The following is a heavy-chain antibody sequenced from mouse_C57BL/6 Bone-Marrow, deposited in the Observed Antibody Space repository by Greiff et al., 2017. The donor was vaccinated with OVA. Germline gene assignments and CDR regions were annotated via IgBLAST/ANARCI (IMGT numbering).Heavy chain of an antibody. Sequence: VQLQQSGAELVRPGSSVKMSCKTSGYTFTSYGINWVKQRPGQGLEWIGYIYIGNGYTEYNEKFKGKATLTSDTSSSTAYMQLSSLTSEDSAIYFGASLYVGANWDWFAYWGQGTLVTVSA. D-gene: IGHD4-1*01. CDR2: IYIGNGYT. CDR1: GYTFTSYG. V-gene: IGHV1-58*01. CDR3: ASLYVGANWDWFAY. J-gene: IGHJ3*01.